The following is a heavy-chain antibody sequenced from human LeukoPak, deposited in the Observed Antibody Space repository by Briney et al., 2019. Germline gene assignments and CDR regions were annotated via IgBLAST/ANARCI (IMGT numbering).Heavy chain of an antibody. D-gene: IGHD5-18*01. CDR1: GFTFSSYE. J-gene: IGHJ4*02. CDR3: ARGGGYSYGSFDY. Sequence: GGSLRLSCAASGFTFSSYEMNWVRQAPGKGLEWVTPILSDGTNKYYTDSVKGRFTTSRDNAKNTLYLQMNSLRAEDTAVYYCARGGGYSYGSFDYWGQGTLVTVSS. V-gene: IGHV3-30*04. CDR2: ILSDGTNK.